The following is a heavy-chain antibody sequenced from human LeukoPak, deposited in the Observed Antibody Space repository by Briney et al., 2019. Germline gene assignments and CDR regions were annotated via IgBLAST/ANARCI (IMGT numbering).Heavy chain of an antibody. V-gene: IGHV3-30*02. CDR1: GFTFSSYG. Sequence: GGSLRLSCAAPGFTFSSYGMHWVRQAPGKGLEWVAFIRYDGSNKYYADSVKGRFTISRDNSKNTLYLQMNSLRAEDTAVYYCARTYYDILTGYLHDAFDIWGQGTMVTVSS. J-gene: IGHJ3*02. CDR3: ARTYYDILTGYLHDAFDI. D-gene: IGHD3-9*01. CDR2: IRYDGSNK.